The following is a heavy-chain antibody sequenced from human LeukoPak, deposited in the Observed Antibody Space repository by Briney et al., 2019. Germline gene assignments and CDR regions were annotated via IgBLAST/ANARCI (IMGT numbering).Heavy chain of an antibody. Sequence: ASVKVSCKASGYTFTGYYMHWVRQAPGQGLEWMGWINPNSGGTNYAQKFQGRVTMTRDTSISTAYMELRSLRSDDTAVYYCARGDWNYVSHWFDPWGQGTLVTVSS. V-gene: IGHV1-2*02. CDR3: ARGDWNYVSHWFDP. CDR1: GYTFTGYY. D-gene: IGHD1-7*01. CDR2: INPNSGGT. J-gene: IGHJ5*02.